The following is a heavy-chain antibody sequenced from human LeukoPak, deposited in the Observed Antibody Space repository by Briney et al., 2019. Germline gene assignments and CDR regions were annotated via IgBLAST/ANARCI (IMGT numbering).Heavy chain of an antibody. CDR1: GDSISSYY. CDR2: IYYSGSS. CDR3: ARAKKAVAGFFDY. V-gene: IGHV4-59*01. Sequence: KPSETLSLTCTVSGDSISSYYWSWIRQPPGKGLDWLGYIYYSGSSNYNPSLRSRVTVSVDTSKNQVSLKLTSVTAADTAVYYCARAKKAVAGFFDYWGQGPLVTVSS. D-gene: IGHD6-19*01. J-gene: IGHJ4*02.